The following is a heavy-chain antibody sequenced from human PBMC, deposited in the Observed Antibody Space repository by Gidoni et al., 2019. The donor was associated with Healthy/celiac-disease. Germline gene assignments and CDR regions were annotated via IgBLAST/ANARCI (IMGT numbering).Heavy chain of an antibody. CDR1: GYTFTSYA. V-gene: IGHV1-3*01. CDR2: INAGNGNT. J-gene: IGHJ4*02. Sequence: QVQLVQSGAEVKKPGASVKVSCKASGYTFTSYAMHWVRQAPGQRLEWMGWINAGNGNTKYSQKSQGRVTITRDTSASTAYMELSSLRSEDTAVYYCARHIVGATSHFDYWGQGTLVTVSS. CDR3: ARHIVGATSHFDY. D-gene: IGHD1-26*01.